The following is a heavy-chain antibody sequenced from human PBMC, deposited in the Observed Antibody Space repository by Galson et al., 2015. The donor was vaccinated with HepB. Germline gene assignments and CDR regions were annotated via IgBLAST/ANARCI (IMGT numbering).Heavy chain of an antibody. V-gene: IGHV3-33*01. CDR1: GFTFSSYG. CDR2: IWYDGSNK. J-gene: IGHJ3*02. Sequence: SLRLSCAASGFTFSSYGMHWVRQAPGKGLEWVAVIWYDGSNKYYADSVKGRFTISRDNSKNTLYLQMNSLRAEDTAVYYCARDGELGIAARPDAFDIWGQGTMVTVSS. D-gene: IGHD6-6*01. CDR3: ARDGELGIAARPDAFDI.